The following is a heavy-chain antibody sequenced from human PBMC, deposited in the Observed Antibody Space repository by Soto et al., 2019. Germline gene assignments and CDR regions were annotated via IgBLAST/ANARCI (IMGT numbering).Heavy chain of an antibody. V-gene: IGHV4-30-4*01. CDR2: ISYSGTT. J-gene: IGHJ5*02. CDR3: ARGRGYSYGLDP. Sequence: SETLSLTCTVSGDSISSINNYWSWIRQPPGEGLEWIGFISYSGTTSYSPSLKSRVAISLDTSKNQFSLSLDFVTAADTAVYYCARGRGYSYGLDPWGQGSLVTVSA. CDR1: GDSISSINNY. D-gene: IGHD5-18*01.